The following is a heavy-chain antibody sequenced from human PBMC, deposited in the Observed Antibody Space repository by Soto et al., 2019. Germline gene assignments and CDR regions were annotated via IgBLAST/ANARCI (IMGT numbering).Heavy chain of an antibody. J-gene: IGHJ6*03. V-gene: IGHV3-23*01. D-gene: IGHD3-3*01. Sequence: GGSLRLSCAAPGFTFSSYAMSWVRQAPGKGLEWVSTITGSSGSTYYADSVKGRFTISRDNSKNTLFLQMNSLRADDTTVYYCAKAPSGRIMEWNYYYMDVWGKGTTVTVSS. CDR1: GFTFSSYA. CDR2: ITGSSGST. CDR3: AKAPSGRIMEWNYYYMDV.